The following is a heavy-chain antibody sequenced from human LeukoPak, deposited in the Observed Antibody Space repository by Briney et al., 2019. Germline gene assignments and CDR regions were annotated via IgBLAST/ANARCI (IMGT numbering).Heavy chain of an antibody. V-gene: IGHV3-23*01. CDR1: GFTFSSYA. D-gene: IGHD3-22*01. Sequence: GGSLRLSCAASGFTFSSYAMSWVRQAPGKGLEWVSAISGSGGSTYYADSVKGRFTISRDNSKNTLYLQMNSLRAEDTAVYYCAKFRQDYYDSSGYPDYWGQGTLVTVSS. CDR2: ISGSGGST. J-gene: IGHJ4*02. CDR3: AKFRQDYYDSSGYPDY.